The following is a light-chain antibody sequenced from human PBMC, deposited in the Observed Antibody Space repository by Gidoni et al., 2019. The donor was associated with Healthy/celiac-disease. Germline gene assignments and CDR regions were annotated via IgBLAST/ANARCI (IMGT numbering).Light chain of an antibody. V-gene: IGKV3-11*01. J-gene: IGKJ1*01. Sequence: EIVLTQSPATLSLSPGERATLSCRASQRVSSSLACYQQKPGQAPRLLIYDASNRATGIPARFSGSGSGTDFTLTISSLEPEDFAVYYCQQRSNWPPWTFGQGTKVEIK. CDR3: QQRSNWPPWT. CDR1: QRVSSS. CDR2: DAS.